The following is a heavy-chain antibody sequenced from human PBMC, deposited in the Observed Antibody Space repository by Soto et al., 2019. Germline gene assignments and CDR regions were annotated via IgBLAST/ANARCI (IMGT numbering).Heavy chain of an antibody. CDR3: AKAKRIPVAGRAKSYYYNMDL. J-gene: IGHJ6*01. CDR2: VSYDGSNE. Sequence: PGGSLRLSCAGSGFAFSSYGMYWVRQAPGKGLEWVAVVSYDGSNEFYADSVKGRFTISRDNSKNTLYLQMHSLRAEDTAVYYCAKAKRIPVAGRAKSYYYNMDLWGQGTTVTVSS. D-gene: IGHD6-19*01. CDR1: GFAFSSYG. V-gene: IGHV3-30*18.